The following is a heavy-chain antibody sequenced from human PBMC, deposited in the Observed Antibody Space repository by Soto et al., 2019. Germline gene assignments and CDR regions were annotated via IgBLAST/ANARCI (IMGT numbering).Heavy chain of an antibody. CDR3: ARDPYSSGWYSEAGYFDL. CDR2: ISSSSSTI. V-gene: IGHV3-48*02. D-gene: IGHD6-19*01. Sequence: PGGSLRLSCAASGFTFSSYSMNWVRQAPGKGLEWVSYISSSSSTIYYADSVKGRFTISRDNAKNSLYLQMNSLRDEDTAVYYCARDPYSSGWYSEAGYFDLWGRGTLVTVSS. J-gene: IGHJ2*01. CDR1: GFTFSSYS.